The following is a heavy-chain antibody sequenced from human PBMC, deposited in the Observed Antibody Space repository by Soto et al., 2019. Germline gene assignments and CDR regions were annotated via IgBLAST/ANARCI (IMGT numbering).Heavy chain of an antibody. CDR2: INHSGIT. Sequence: PSETLSLTCAVYGGSFSDYFWSWIRQPPGKGLEWIGEINHSGITKYNPSLKSRVIISLDTSKNQFSLRLSSVTAADTAVYYCARGHRAVTQGGGKFYYYYYGMDVSGPGTTLTFYS. CDR1: GGSFSDYF. CDR3: ARGHRAVTQGGGKFYYYYYGMDV. D-gene: IGHD3-16*01. J-gene: IGHJ6*02. V-gene: IGHV4-34*01.